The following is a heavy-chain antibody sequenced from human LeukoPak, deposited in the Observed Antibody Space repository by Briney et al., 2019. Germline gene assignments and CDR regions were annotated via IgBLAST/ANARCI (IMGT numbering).Heavy chain of an antibody. CDR3: AREPYSSSWQLDY. Sequence: GGSLRLSCAASGFTFSSYSMNWVRQAPGKGLEWVSSISSSSSYIYYADSVKGRFTISRDNAKNSLYLQMNSLRAEDTAVYYCAREPYSSSWQLDYWGQGTLVTVSS. CDR2: ISSSSSYI. V-gene: IGHV3-21*01. J-gene: IGHJ4*02. CDR1: GFTFSSYS. D-gene: IGHD6-13*01.